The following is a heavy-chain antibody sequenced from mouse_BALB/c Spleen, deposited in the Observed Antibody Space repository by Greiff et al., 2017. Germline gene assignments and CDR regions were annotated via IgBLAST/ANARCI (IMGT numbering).Heavy chain of an antibody. J-gene: IGHJ3*01. Sequence: EVKVEESGGGLVQPGGSMKLSCVASGFTFSSYWMSWVRQSPEKGLEWVAEIRLKSDNYATHYAESVKGKFTISRDDSKSRLYLQMNSLRAEDTGIYYCTGGNGFAYWGQGTLVTVSA. D-gene: IGHD2-1*01. V-gene: IGHV6-3*01. CDR2: IRLKSDNYAT. CDR1: GFTFSSYW. CDR3: TGGNGFAY.